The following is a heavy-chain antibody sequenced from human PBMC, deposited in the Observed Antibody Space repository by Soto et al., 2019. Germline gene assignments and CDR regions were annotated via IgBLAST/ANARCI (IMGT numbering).Heavy chain of an antibody. J-gene: IGHJ6*02. D-gene: IGHD3-10*01. Sequence: VKVSCKASGYTFTSYGISWVRQAPGQGLEWMGWISAYNGNTNYAQKLQGRVTMTTDTSTSTAYMELRSLRSDDTAVYYCARDRGYYGSGSITYGMDVWGQGTTVTVSS. CDR2: ISAYNGNT. CDR1: GYTFTSYG. CDR3: ARDRGYYGSGSITYGMDV. V-gene: IGHV1-18*04.